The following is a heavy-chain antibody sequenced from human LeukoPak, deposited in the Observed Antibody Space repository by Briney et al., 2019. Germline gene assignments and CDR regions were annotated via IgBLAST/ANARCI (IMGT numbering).Heavy chain of an antibody. CDR3: ASAVPAIVIPQNGFDI. J-gene: IGHJ3*02. CDR2: IHPYSGGS. Sequence: GAXXXXSCKASGFTFNGYYVHWVRQAPGQGLEWMGRIHPYSGGSNSAQKFQGRVTMARDISNNTVHMEMSGLRSDDTAPYYCASAVPAIVIPQNGFDIWGPGTMVTVSS. CDR1: GFTFNGYY. D-gene: IGHD1-26*01. V-gene: IGHV1-2*06.